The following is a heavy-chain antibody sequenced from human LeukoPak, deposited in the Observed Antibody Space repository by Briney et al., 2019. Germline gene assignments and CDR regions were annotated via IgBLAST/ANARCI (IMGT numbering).Heavy chain of an antibody. CDR1: GFTFSSYW. V-gene: IGHV3-74*01. CDR2: INSDGSST. CDR3: ARDPRATGVVVVATSLDY. Sequence: GGSLRLSCAASGFTFSSYWMHWVRQAPGKGLVWVSRINSDGSSTSYADSVKGRFTISRDNAKNTLYLQMNSLRAEDTAVYYCARDPRATGVVVVATSLDYWGQGTLVTVPS. J-gene: IGHJ4*02. D-gene: IGHD2-15*01.